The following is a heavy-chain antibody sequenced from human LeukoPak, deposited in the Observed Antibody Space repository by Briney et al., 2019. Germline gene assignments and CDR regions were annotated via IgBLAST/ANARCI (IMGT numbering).Heavy chain of an antibody. D-gene: IGHD6-13*01. J-gene: IGHJ4*02. V-gene: IGHV4-4*02. CDR3: ARTITAAGRRYFDY. Sequence: SETLSLTCAVSGGSISSSNWWSWVRQPPGQGLEWIGEIYHSGSTNYNPSLKSRVTISVDKSENQFSLKLSSVTAADTAVYYCARTITAAGRRYFDYWGQGTLVTVSS. CDR1: GGSISSSNW. CDR2: IYHSGST.